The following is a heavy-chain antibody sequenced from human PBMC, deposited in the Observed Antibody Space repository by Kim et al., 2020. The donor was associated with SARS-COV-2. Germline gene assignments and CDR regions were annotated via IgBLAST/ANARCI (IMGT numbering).Heavy chain of an antibody. CDR3: ARDMDPTVYDY. V-gene: IGHV1-3*01. Sequence: KTQYSQEFQGRVNITRDTSANTAYMELRRLTTKDTAIYYCARDMDPTVYDYWGQGTLVTVSS. D-gene: IGHD4-4*01. J-gene: IGHJ4*02. CDR2: KT.